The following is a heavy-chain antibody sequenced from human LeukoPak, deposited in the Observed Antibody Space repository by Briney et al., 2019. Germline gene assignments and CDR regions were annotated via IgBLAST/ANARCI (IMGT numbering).Heavy chain of an antibody. D-gene: IGHD5-24*01. CDR3: ARAAEMAESDY. J-gene: IGHJ4*02. V-gene: IGHV1-46*01. CDR2: INPNGGST. CDR1: GYTFTSYY. Sequence: ASVKVSCKASGYTFTSYYMHWVRQAPGQGLEWMGIINPNGGSTSYAQKFQGRVTMTRDTSTSTVYMELSSLRSEDTAVYYCARAAEMAESDYWGQGTLVTVSS.